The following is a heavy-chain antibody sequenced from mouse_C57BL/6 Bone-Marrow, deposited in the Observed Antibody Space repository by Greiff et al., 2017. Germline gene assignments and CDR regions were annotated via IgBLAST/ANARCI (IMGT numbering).Heavy chain of an antibody. CDR2: IDPENGDT. CDR1: GFNIKDDY. J-gene: IGHJ2*01. Sequence: EVQLQQSGAELVRPGASVKLSCTASGFNIKDDYMHWVKQRPEQGLEWIGWIDPENGDTEYPSKFQGKATITADTSSNTAYLQLSSLTSEDTAVYYCTRRLLRFDYWGQGTTLTVSS. CDR3: TRRLLRFDY. D-gene: IGHD1-1*01. V-gene: IGHV14-4*01.